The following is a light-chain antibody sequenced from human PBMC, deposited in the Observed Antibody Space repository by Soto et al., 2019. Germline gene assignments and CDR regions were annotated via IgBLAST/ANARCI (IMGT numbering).Light chain of an antibody. V-gene: IGKV3-11*01. Sequence: EIVLTQSPPTLSLSAGERGTLXWRASQSVSRYLAWYQQKPGQAPRLLIYDASNRAIGIPARFSGSGSGTDFTLTISSLEPEDFAVYYCQQRSNWPSVTFGQGTRLEIK. J-gene: IGKJ5*01. CDR1: QSVSRY. CDR3: QQRSNWPSVT. CDR2: DAS.